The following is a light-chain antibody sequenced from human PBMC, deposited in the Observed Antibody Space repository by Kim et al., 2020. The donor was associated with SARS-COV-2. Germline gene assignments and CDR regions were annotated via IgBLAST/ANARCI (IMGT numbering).Light chain of an antibody. Sequence: LSASIGDRVTITCRASQSISSWLAWYQQKPGKAPKLLIYKTSNLESGVPSRFSGSGSGTEFTLAISSLQPDDFATYYCQQYNNYFTFGQGTKLEI. J-gene: IGKJ2*01. CDR1: QSISSW. V-gene: IGKV1-5*03. CDR2: KTS. CDR3: QQYNNYFT.